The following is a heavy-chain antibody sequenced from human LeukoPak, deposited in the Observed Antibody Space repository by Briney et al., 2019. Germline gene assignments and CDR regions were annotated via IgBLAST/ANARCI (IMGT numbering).Heavy chain of an antibody. Sequence: GGSLRLSCAASGFTFSSYAMSWVRQAPGKGLEWVSAISGSGGSTYYADSVKGRFTISRDNSKNTLYLQMNSLRAEDTAVYYCATQTMIVVVRFDYWGQGTLVTVYS. V-gene: IGHV3-23*01. CDR1: GFTFSSYA. D-gene: IGHD3-22*01. CDR2: ISGSGGST. J-gene: IGHJ4*02. CDR3: ATQTMIVVVRFDY.